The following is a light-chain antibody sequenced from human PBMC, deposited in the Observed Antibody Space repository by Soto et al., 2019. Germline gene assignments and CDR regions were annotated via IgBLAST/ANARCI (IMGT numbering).Light chain of an antibody. J-gene: IGKJ2*01. Sequence: DIQMTQSPSSLSASVGDRVTITCRASQGISDYLAWFQQKPGKVPELLIYASSTLRSGVPSRFSGSGSGKNFTLTISSLQPEDVATYYCQTYNSAPRTFGQGTKLEIK. CDR1: QGISDY. V-gene: IGKV1-27*01. CDR3: QTYNSAPRT. CDR2: ASS.